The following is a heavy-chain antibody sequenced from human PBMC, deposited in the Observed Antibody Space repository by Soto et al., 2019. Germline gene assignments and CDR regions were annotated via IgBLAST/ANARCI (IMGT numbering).Heavy chain of an antibody. D-gene: IGHD3-3*01. V-gene: IGHV4-4*07. CDR3: ARGQRFSDSFDP. CDR1: GGAISGYY. Sequence: NPSETLSLTCTVSGGAISGYYWTWIRQPAGKGLEWIWRIYSSGGTKYNPSLKSRVDMSLDMSKNQFSLRLNSVTAADTAVYYCARGQRFSDSFDPWGQGTLVTVSS. J-gene: IGHJ5*02. CDR2: IYSSGGT.